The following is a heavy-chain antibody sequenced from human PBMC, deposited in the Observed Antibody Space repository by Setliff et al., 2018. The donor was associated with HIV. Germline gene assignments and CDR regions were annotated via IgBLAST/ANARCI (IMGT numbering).Heavy chain of an antibody. V-gene: IGHV4-4*07. Sequence: SETLSLTCTVSGGSISSYLWTWIRQPPGKGLEWIGRIFRAGKSTYSPSLKSRATMSIDASQNQFSLKLKHVTAADTSVYYCAREQYNFVVDHYYYYGMDVWGQGNTVTVSS. CDR3: AREQYNFVVDHYYYYGMDV. CDR1: GGSISSYL. J-gene: IGHJ6*02. D-gene: IGHD1-1*01. CDR2: IFRAGKS.